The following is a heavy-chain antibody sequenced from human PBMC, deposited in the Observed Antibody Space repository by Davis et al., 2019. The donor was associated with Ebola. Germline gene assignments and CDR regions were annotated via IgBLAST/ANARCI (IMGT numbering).Heavy chain of an antibody. D-gene: IGHD1-26*01. CDR3: ARQDWVSGLLSRKQDYYYYGMDV. CDR2: INPNRGGT. V-gene: IGHV1-2*06. Sequence: ASVKVSCKASGYTFTGNYIQWVRQAPGQGLEWMGRINPNRGGTNSAQKFQGRVTMSRDTSTSTVYMELSSLRSEDTAVYYCARQDWVSGLLSRKQDYYYYGMDVWGQGTTVTVSS. CDR1: GYTFTGNY. J-gene: IGHJ6*02.